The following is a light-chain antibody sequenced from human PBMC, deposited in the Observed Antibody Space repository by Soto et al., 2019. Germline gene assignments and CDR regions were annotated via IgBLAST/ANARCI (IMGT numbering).Light chain of an antibody. J-gene: IGKJ3*01. V-gene: IGKV3-20*01. CDR1: QSVSSSY. CDR3: QQYGSPPLFT. CDR2: AGS. Sequence: EIVLTQSPGTLSLSPGERATLSCRASQSVSSSYLAWYQQKPGQAPRLLIHAGSSRATGIPDRFSGSGSGTDFTLTISRLEPEDFAVYYCQQYGSPPLFTFGPGTKVDIK.